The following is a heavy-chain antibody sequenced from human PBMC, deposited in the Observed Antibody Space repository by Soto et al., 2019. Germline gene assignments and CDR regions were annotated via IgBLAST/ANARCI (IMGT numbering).Heavy chain of an antibody. J-gene: IGHJ4*02. CDR2: IKSKTDGGTT. Sequence: EVQLVESGGGLVKPGGSLRLSCAASGFTFSNAWMNWVRQAPGKGLEWVGRIKSKTDGGTTDYAAPVKGRFTISRDDSKNTLYLQMNSLTTEDTAVYYCTTDTTIAVAGTFDYWGQGTLVTVSS. D-gene: IGHD6-19*01. CDR3: TTDTTIAVAGTFDY. CDR1: GFTFSNAW. V-gene: IGHV3-15*07.